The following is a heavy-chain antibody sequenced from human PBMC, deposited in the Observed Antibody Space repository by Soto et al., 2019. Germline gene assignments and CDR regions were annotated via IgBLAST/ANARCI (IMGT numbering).Heavy chain of an antibody. Sequence: QVQLQESGPGLVKPSETLSLTRTVSGGSISSYYWSWIRQPPGKGLEWIGYIYYSGSTNYNPSLKXRVXXXXXXXXXXXXXXXXXXXXXXXXXXYFAIVXGGAFDIWGQGTMVTVSS. CDR1: GGSISSYY. V-gene: IGHV4-59*01. D-gene: IGHD1-26*01. J-gene: IGHJ3*02. CDR3: AIVXGGAFDI. CDR2: IYYSGST.